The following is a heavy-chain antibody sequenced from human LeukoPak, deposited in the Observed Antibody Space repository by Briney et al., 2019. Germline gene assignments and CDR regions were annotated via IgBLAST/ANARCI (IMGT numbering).Heavy chain of an antibody. J-gene: IGHJ6*03. CDR2: MNPNSGNT. V-gene: IGHV1-8*03. CDR1: GYTFTSYD. D-gene: IGHD3-3*01. Sequence: ASVKVSCKASGYTFTSYDINWVRQATGQGLEWMGWMNPNSGNTGYAQKFQGRVTITRNTSISTAYMELSSLRSEDTAVYYCARGYDFWSSYYYMDVWGKGTTVTVSS. CDR3: ARGYDFWSSYYYMDV.